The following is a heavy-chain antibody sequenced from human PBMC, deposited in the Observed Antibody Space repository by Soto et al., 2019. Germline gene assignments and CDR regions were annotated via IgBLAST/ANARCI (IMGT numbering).Heavy chain of an antibody. J-gene: IGHJ5*02. CDR2: MNPNSGNT. D-gene: IGHD3-3*01. V-gene: IGHV1-8*01. Sequence: ASVKVSCKASGYTFTSYDINWVRQATGQGLEWMGWMNPNSGNTGYAQKFQGRVTMTRNTSISTAYMELSSLRSEDTAVYYCARGRYYDFWSGYPYNWFDPWGQGTLVTVS. CDR3: ARGRYYDFWSGYPYNWFDP. CDR1: GYTFTSYD.